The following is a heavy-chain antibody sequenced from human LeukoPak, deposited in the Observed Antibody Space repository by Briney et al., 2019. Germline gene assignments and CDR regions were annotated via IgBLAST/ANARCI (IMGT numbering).Heavy chain of an antibody. V-gene: IGHV5-51*01. CDR3: ARRCMSGYCSSGGPMDDY. Sequence: LGESLKISCKGSGYSFTRYWIGWVRQMPETGLEWMGVIYPADSDTTYNPSFQGQVTISVDRSFNTAYLQWSSLKASDTAMYYCARRCMSGYCSSGGPMDDYWGQGTLVTVSS. D-gene: IGHD2-15*01. J-gene: IGHJ4*02. CDR1: GYSFTRYW. CDR2: IYPADSDT.